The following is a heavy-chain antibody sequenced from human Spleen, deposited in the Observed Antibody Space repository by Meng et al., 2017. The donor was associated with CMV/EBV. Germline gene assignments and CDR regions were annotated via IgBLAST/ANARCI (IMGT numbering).Heavy chain of an antibody. Sequence: QLVEAGGGVVWAGGSWRLSCEVSGFTVTSWDMSWVRQAPGKGLEWISIFYDDGKTYNADSVKGRFTISRYKSKNTLFRQMYSLSAEDTATYCCAREIPQPWAYWGQGTLVTVSS. CDR2: FYDDGKT. J-gene: IGHJ4*02. CDR1: GFTVTSWD. V-gene: IGHV3-66*01. D-gene: IGHD2-2*01. CDR3: AREIPQPWAY.